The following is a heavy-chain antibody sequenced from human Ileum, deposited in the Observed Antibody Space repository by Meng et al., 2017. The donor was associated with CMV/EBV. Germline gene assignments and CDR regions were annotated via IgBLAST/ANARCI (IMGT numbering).Heavy chain of an antibody. J-gene: IGHJ4*02. CDR1: GGSTTSSTYY. Sequence: HLRLTEAGPGLVTPSETLSLTCTASGGSTTSSTYYWGWIRQPPGKGLEWIGSVYYSGTTYYNPSLKSRVNMSIDTSKNRFSLKLSSATAADAAVYYCARNVGFYSSQIAYWGQGALVTVSS. CDR2: VYYSGTT. V-gene: IGHV4-39*07. CDR3: ARNVGFYSSQIAY. D-gene: IGHD3-3*01.